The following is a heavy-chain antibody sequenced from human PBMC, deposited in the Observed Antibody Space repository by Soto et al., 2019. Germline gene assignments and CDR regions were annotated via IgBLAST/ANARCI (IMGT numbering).Heavy chain of an antibody. Sequence: PSETLSLTCAVYGGSLSGYYWMWIRQPPGKGLEWIGEINHSGSTNDNPSLKRRVTISVDTSKNKFSLKLSSVTAADTAVYYCARGFYYTYDFWSGYYTGMDYWGQGTLVTVSS. V-gene: IGHV4-34*01. CDR3: ARGFYYTYDFWSGYYTGMDY. D-gene: IGHD3-3*01. CDR2: INHSGST. CDR1: GGSLSGYY. J-gene: IGHJ4*02.